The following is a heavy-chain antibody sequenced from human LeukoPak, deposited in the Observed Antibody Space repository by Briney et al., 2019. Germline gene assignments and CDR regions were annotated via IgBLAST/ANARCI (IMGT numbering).Heavy chain of an antibody. J-gene: IGHJ5*02. CDR1: GYTFTGYY. D-gene: IGHD6-13*01. CDR3: ARSRYSSSWVRTGWFDP. V-gene: IGHV1-2*02. CDR2: INPNSGGT. Sequence: ASVKVSCKASGYTFTGYYMHWVRQAPGQGLQWMGWINPNSGGTSYAQKFQGRVTMTRDTSTSTAYMELSRLRSDDTAVYYCARSRYSSSWVRTGWFDPWGQGTLVTVSS.